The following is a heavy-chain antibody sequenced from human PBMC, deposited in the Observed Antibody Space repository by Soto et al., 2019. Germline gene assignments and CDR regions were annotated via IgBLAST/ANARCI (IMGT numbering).Heavy chain of an antibody. Sequence: PGGSLRLSCAASGFTVSSNYMSWVRQAPGKGLEWVSVIYSGGSTYYADSVKGRFTISRDNSKNTLYLQMNSLRAEDTAVYYCARVTGYSSSWYESYYFDYWGQGTLVTVSS. V-gene: IGHV3-53*01. D-gene: IGHD6-13*01. J-gene: IGHJ4*02. CDR3: ARVTGYSSSWYESYYFDY. CDR1: GFTVSSNY. CDR2: IYSGGST.